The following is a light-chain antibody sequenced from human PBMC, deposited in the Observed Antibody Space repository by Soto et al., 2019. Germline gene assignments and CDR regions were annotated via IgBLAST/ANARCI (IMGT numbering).Light chain of an antibody. CDR2: DAS. CDR3: QQYGSSPIT. J-gene: IGKJ5*01. Sequence: VMTQSPLSLPVPLGQPASISCMSSQGLVLSVSSSYVAWYQHRPGLAPRLLIHDASSRATGIPDRFSGTKSGTDFTLTIRRLEPEDAAVYYCQQYGSSPITFGQGTRLEIK. V-gene: IGKV3D-20*01. CDR1: QGLVLSVSSSY.